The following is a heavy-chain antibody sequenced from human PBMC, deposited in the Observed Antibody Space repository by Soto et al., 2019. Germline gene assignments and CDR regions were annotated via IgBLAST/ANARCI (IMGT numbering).Heavy chain of an antibody. CDR3: AREGSWYYFDY. V-gene: IGHV4-59*01. D-gene: IGHD6-13*01. J-gene: IGHJ4*02. Sequence: SETLSLTCTVSGGSISSYYWSWIRQPPGKGLEWIGYIYYSGSTNYNPSLKSRVTISVDTSKNQFSLKLSSVTAADTAVYYCAREGSWYYFDYWGQGTLVTVSS. CDR1: GGSISSYY. CDR2: IYYSGST.